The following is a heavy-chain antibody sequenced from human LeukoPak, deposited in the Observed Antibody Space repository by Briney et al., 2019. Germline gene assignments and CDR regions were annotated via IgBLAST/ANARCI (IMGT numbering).Heavy chain of an antibody. J-gene: IGHJ4*02. CDR1: GGSFSGYY. Sequence: SETLSLTCAVYGGSFSGYYWSWIRQPPGKGLEWIGYIYYSGSTNYNPSLMSRVTISVDTSKNQFSLKLSSVTAADTAVYYCARGSRGYTYGWGQGTLVTVSS. CDR3: ARGSRGYTYG. CDR2: IYYSGST. V-gene: IGHV4-59*01. D-gene: IGHD5-18*01.